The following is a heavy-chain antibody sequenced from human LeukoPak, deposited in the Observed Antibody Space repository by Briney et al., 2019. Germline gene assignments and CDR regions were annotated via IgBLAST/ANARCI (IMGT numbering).Heavy chain of an antibody. CDR1: GGSISISGYY. Sequence: SETLSLTCTVSGGSISISGYYWGWIRQPPGKGLEWIGSIYYSGSAYYNPSLESRVTISVDTSKNQFSLKLSSVTAADTAVYYCARSDYYDSSAYYCSVGCWFDPWGQGTLVTVSS. CDR2: IYYSGSA. J-gene: IGHJ5*02. V-gene: IGHV4-39*07. D-gene: IGHD3-22*01. CDR3: ARSDYYDSSAYYCSVGCWFDP.